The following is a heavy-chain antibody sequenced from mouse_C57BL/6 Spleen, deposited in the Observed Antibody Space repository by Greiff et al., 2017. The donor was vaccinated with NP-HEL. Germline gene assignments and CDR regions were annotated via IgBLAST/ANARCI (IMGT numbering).Heavy chain of an antibody. CDR1: GYTFTSYW. Sequence: VQLQQPGAELVRPGTSVKLSCKASGYTFTSYWMHWVKQRPGQGLEWIGVIDPSDSYTNYNQKFKGKATLTVDTSSSTAYMQLSSLTSEDSAVYYCARGIYGSSSWFAYWGQGTLVTVSA. J-gene: IGHJ3*01. CDR3: ARGIYGSSSWFAY. D-gene: IGHD1-1*01. CDR2: IDPSDSYT. V-gene: IGHV1-59*01.